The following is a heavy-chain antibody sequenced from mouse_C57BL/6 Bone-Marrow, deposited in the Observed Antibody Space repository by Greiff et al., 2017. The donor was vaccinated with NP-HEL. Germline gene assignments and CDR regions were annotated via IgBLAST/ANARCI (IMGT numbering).Heavy chain of an antibody. CDR1: GYTFTSYW. Sequence: QVQLQQPGAELVMPGASVKLPCKASGYTFTSYWMHWVKQRPGQGLEWIGEIDPSDSYTNYNQKFKGKYTLTVDKSSSTAYMQLSSLTSEDSAVYYCASSGYSNYLYYFDYWGQGTTLTVSS. V-gene: IGHV1-69*01. D-gene: IGHD2-5*01. CDR2: IDPSDSYT. CDR3: ASSGYSNYLYYFDY. J-gene: IGHJ2*01.